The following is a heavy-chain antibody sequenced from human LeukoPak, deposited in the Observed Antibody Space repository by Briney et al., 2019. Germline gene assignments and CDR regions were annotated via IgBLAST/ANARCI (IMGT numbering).Heavy chain of an antibody. CDR2: IYHSGNT. J-gene: IGHJ6*03. D-gene: IGHD1-7*01. CDR3: ARDNWNSGYMDV. Sequence: KPSETLSLTCTVSGYSIRNGFYWGWIRPPPGKGLEWIGSIYHSGNTYYNPSLKSRVNISVDTSKNQFSLKLSSVTAADTAVHYCARDNWNSGYMDVWGKGTTVTVSS. CDR1: GYSIRNGFY. V-gene: IGHV4-38-2*02.